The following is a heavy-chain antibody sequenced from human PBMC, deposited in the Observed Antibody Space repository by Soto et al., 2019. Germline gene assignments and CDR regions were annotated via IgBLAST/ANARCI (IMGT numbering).Heavy chain of an antibody. Sequence: PSETLSLTCTVSGGSISSYYWSWIRQPPGKGLEWIGYIYYSGSTNYNPSLKSRVTISVDTSKNQFSLKLSSVSAADTAVYYCARYLIVVVPAAPGVTWFDPWGHGTLVTVS. CDR1: GGSISSYY. J-gene: IGHJ5*02. CDR2: IYYSGST. V-gene: IGHV4-59*08. D-gene: IGHD2-2*01. CDR3: ARYLIVVVPAAPGVTWFDP.